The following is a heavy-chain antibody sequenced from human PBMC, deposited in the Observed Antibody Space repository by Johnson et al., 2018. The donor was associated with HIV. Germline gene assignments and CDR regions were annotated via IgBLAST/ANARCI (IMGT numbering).Heavy chain of an antibody. V-gene: IGHV3-30-3*01. J-gene: IGHJ3*02. D-gene: IGHD5-18*01. CDR1: GFTFSSYA. Sequence: QVQLVESGGGVVQPGRSLRLSCAASGFTFSSYAMHWVRQAPGKGLEWVAVISYDGSNKYYADSVKGRFTISRDNSKNTLYLQINSLRAEDTAVYYCARVPITYSYGYTDDAVDIWGQGTMVTVSS. CDR2: ISYDGSNK. CDR3: ARVPITYSYGYTDDAVDI.